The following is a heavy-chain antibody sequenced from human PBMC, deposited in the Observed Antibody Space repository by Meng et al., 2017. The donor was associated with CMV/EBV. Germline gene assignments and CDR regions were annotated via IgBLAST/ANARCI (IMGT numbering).Heavy chain of an antibody. CDR3: AKDPRYCSSTSCEPSDY. CDR2: ISSSGGTT. J-gene: IGHJ4*02. D-gene: IGHD2-2*01. Sequence: GESLKISCAASGFTFSNYAMSWARQAPGKGLEWVSGISSSGGTTHHADSVKGRFTISRDNSKNTLYLQMNSLRAEDTAVYYCAKDPRYCSSTSCEPSDYWGQGTLVTVSS. CDR1: GFTFSNYA. V-gene: IGHV3-23*01.